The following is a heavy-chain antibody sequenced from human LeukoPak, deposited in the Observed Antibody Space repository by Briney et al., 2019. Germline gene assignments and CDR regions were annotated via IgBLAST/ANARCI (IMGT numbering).Heavy chain of an antibody. Sequence: PSETLSLTCGVSGSSINNGYYWGWVRQPPGKGLEWIGSIHHSGSTYYNPSLKSRVTISVDTSKNQFSLKLRSVTAADTAVYYCWIQLWSKFEYWGQGTLVTVSS. D-gene: IGHD5-18*01. CDR2: IHHSGST. CDR1: GSSINNGYY. CDR3: WIQLWSKFEY. J-gene: IGHJ4*02. V-gene: IGHV4-38-2*01.